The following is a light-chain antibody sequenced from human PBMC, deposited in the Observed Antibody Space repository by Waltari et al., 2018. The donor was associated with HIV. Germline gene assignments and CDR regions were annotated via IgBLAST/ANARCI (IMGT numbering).Light chain of an antibody. CDR1: SSAVGGYNY. Sequence: QSALTQPASVSGSPGQSITIPCTGTSSAVGGYNYVSWYQQPPDRAPKLMIYEVSNRPSGVSNRFSGSKSGNTASLTISGLQAEDEADYYCTSYTSSSPCVFGTGTKVTVL. V-gene: IGLV2-14*01. J-gene: IGLJ1*01. CDR3: TSYTSSSPCV. CDR2: EVS.